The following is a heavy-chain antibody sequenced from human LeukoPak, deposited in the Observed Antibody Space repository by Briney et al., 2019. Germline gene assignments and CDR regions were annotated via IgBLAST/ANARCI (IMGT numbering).Heavy chain of an antibody. CDR2: ISSSSSYI. Sequence: GGSLRLSCAASGFTFSSYSMNWVRQAPGKGLEWVSSISSSSSYIYYADSVKGRFTISRDNAKNSLYLQMNSLRAEDTALYYCAKGRYGDYGDYFDYWGQGTLVTVSS. J-gene: IGHJ4*02. D-gene: IGHD4-17*01. V-gene: IGHV3-21*04. CDR1: GFTFSSYS. CDR3: AKGRYGDYGDYFDY.